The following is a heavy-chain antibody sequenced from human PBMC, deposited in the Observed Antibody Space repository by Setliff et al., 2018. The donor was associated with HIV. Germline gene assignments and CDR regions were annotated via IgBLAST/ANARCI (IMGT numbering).Heavy chain of an antibody. D-gene: IGHD3-22*01. V-gene: IGHV1-24*01. CDR3: ATRAYDSRGYLRSRVSGAAFDI. CDR2: FDPQYDKT. CDR1: GYTLTELS. Sequence: ASVKVSCKVSGYTLTELSIHWVRQAPGKGLERMGGFDPQYDKTFYAQKFQGRVTMSEDTSTDTAYMELSSLRSEDTAVYYCATRAYDSRGYLRSRVSGAAFDIWGQGTMVTVSS. J-gene: IGHJ3*02.